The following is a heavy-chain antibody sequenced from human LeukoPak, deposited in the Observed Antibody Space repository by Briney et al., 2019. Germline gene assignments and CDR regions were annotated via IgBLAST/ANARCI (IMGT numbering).Heavy chain of an antibody. Sequence: HTGGSLRLSCAASGFTFSTYGMHWVRQAPGKGLEWVAVISYDGSNKYYADSVKGRFTISRDNSKNTLHLQMNSLRAEDTAVYYCAKDRTSNWGSFDYWGQGTLVTVSS. CDR2: ISYDGSNK. CDR3: AKDRTSNWGSFDY. J-gene: IGHJ4*02. V-gene: IGHV3-30*18. CDR1: GFTFSTYG. D-gene: IGHD3-16*01.